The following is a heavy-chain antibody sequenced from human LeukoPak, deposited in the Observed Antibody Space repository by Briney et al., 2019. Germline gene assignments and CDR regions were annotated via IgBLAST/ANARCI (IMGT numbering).Heavy chain of an antibody. CDR2: IYHTGST. CDR1: GGSFSNYY. V-gene: IGHV4-34*01. CDR3: ARGQGWELIYFDY. Sequence: SETLSLTCAVYGGSFSNYYWSWIRQPPGKGLEWIGDIYHTGSTTYNPSLKSRVTMSVDTSKNQFSLKLSSVTAADTAVYYCARGQGWELIYFDYWGQGTLVTVSS. J-gene: IGHJ4*02. D-gene: IGHD1-26*01.